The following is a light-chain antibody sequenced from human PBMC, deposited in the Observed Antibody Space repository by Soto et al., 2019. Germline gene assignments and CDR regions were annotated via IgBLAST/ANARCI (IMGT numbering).Light chain of an antibody. CDR3: QQSNNWPLT. Sequence: EIVMTQSPATLSVSPGERVTLSCRASQSVSSNLAWYQQRPGQSPRLLIYHASTRATGIPVTFSGSVSGTEVTLTLSSLQSEDFSAYYCQQSNNWPLTFGGGTQVEIK. CDR1: QSVSSN. V-gene: IGKV3-15*01. CDR2: HAS. J-gene: IGKJ4*01.